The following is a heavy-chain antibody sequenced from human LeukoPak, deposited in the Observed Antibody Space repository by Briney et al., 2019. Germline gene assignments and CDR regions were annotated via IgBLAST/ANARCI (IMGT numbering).Heavy chain of an antibody. Sequence: SGGSLRLSCAASRFTFSSYGMHWVRQAPGKGLEWVAFIRYDGSNKYYADSVKGRFTISRDNSKNTLYLQMNSLRAEDTAVYYCAKDALLGAPDDAFDIWGQGTMVTVSS. CDR1: RFTFSSYG. CDR3: AKDALLGAPDDAFDI. V-gene: IGHV3-30*02. D-gene: IGHD3-10*01. J-gene: IGHJ3*02. CDR2: IRYDGSNK.